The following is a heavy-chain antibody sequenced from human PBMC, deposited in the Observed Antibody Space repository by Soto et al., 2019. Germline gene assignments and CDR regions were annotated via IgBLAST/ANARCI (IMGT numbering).Heavy chain of an antibody. CDR3: PRLIGNSWLDS. D-gene: IGHD2-8*01. CDR1: GDSVSTNSAT. CDR2: TYYRSKWYS. J-gene: IGHJ5*01. V-gene: IGHV6-1*01. Sequence: QVQLQQSGPGLVKPSQTLSLTCAISGDSVSTNSATWDWIRQSPSRGLEWLGRTYYRSKWYSNYAVSVKGPVTTNPATSIIHLSLQLLAVTPDDPALYYCPRLIGNSWLDSWGQRIL.